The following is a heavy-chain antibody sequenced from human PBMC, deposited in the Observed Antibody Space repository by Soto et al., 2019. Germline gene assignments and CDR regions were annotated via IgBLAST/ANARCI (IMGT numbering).Heavy chain of an antibody. CDR2: IVVGSGNT. Sequence: SVKVSCKASGFTFTSSAVQWVRQARGQRLEWIGWIVVGSGNTNYAQKFQERVTITRDMSTSTAYMELSSLRSEDTAVYYCAAENTMVRGAYYYYGMDVWGQGTTVTAS. CDR1: GFTFTSSA. CDR3: AAENTMVRGAYYYYGMDV. J-gene: IGHJ6*02. V-gene: IGHV1-58*01. D-gene: IGHD3-10*01.